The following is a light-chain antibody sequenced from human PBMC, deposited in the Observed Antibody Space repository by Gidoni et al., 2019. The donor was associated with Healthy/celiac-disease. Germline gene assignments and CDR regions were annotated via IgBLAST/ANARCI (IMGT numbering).Light chain of an antibody. CDR1: QSLGYSDRNTY. Sequence: DVVLPQSPLSLPVTLGQPASVSGRSSQSLGYSDRNTYLTWCQQRPGQSPRRLIYNVSTRDSGVPDRFSGSGSGTDFTLTISSVEAEDVVVYYCLQGTHWPYTFGQGTKLEIK. CDR2: NVS. J-gene: IGKJ2*01. CDR3: LQGTHWPYT. V-gene: IGKV2-30*01.